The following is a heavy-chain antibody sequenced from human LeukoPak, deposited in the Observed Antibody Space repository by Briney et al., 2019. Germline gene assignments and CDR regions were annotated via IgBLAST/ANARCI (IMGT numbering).Heavy chain of an antibody. CDR2: IASDGSST. V-gene: IGHV3-74*01. D-gene: IGHD4-23*01. J-gene: IGHJ4*02. CDR1: GLTGSHNY. CDR3: ARGRPHGNDY. Sequence: GGSLRLSCAASGLTGSHNYVNWVRQAPGKGLVWVSRIASDGSSTTYADSVKGRFSISRDNAKNTLYLQMNSLRVEDTAVYYCARGRPHGNDYWGQGTLVTVSS.